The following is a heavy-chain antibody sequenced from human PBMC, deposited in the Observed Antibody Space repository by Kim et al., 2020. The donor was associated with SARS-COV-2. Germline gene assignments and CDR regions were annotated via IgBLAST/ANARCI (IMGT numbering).Heavy chain of an antibody. D-gene: IGHD2-2*01. CDR3: ARIYGSTSFQLGRGFFDY. V-gene: IGHV4-34*01. Sequence: SETLSLTCAVYGGSFSGYYWSWIRQPPGKGLEWIGEINHSGSTNYNPSLKSRVTISVDTSKNQFSLKLSSVTAADTAVYYCARIYGSTSFQLGRGFFDYWGQGTLVTVSS. CDR2: INHSGST. J-gene: IGHJ4*02. CDR1: GGSFSGYY.